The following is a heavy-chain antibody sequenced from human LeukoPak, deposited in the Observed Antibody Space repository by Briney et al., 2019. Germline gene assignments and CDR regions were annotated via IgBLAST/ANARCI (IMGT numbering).Heavy chain of an antibody. J-gene: IGHJ4*02. CDR3: ANLNYYDSINFGY. CDR2: ISYDGSNK. V-gene: IGHV3-30*18. Sequence: PGGSLRLSCAASGFTFSSYGMHWVRQAPGKGLEWVAVISYDGSNKYYADSVKGRFTISRDNSKNTLYLQMNSLRAEDTAVYYCANLNYYDSINFGYWGQGTLVTVSS. CDR1: GFTFSSYG. D-gene: IGHD3-22*01.